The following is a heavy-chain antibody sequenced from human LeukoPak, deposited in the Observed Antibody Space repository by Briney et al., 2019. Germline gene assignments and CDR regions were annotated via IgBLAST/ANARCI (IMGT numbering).Heavy chain of an antibody. D-gene: IGHD5-18*01. CDR1: GFTFSDYY. CDR2: ISSSGSTI. V-gene: IGHV3-11*01. J-gene: IGHJ4*02. Sequence: KPGGSLRLSCAASGFTFSDYYMSWIRQAPGKGLEWVSYISSSGSTIYYADSVKGRFTISRDNAKNSLYLQMNSLRAEDTAVYYCARDRGDTAMAPPEGADYWGQGTLVTVSS. CDR3: ARDRGDTAMAPPEGADY.